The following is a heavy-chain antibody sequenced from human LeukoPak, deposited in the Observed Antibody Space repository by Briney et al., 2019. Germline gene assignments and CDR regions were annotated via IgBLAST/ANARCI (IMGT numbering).Heavy chain of an antibody. CDR3: ARDPGSSNRYGMDV. CDR1: GFTFSSYS. V-gene: IGHV3-48*04. CDR2: ISSSSSTI. Sequence: GGSLRLSCAASGFTFSSYSMNWVRQAPGKGLEWVSYISSSSSTIYYADSVKGRFTISRDNAKNSLYLQMNSLRAEDTAVYYCARDPGSSNRYGMDVWGQGTTVTVSS. J-gene: IGHJ6*02. D-gene: IGHD1-14*01.